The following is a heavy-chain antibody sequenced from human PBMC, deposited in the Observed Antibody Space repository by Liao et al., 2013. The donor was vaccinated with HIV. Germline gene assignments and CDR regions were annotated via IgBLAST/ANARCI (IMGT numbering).Heavy chain of an antibody. V-gene: IGHV4-61*02. J-gene: IGHJ6*03. CDR3: ARDQSLGYCSSTSCYYYYYMDV. CDR2: IYTSGNT. Sequence: QVQLQESGPGLVKPSQTLSLTCTVSGGSISSGSYYWSWIRQPAGKGLEWIGRIYTSGNTNYNPSLKSRVTISVDTSKKQFSLKLSSVTAADTAVYYCARDQSLGYCSSTSCYYYYYMDVWGKGTTVTVSS. D-gene: IGHD2-2*01. CDR1: GGSISSGSYY.